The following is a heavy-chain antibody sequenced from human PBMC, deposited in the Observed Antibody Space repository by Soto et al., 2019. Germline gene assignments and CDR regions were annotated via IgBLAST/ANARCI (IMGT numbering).Heavy chain of an antibody. J-gene: IGHJ4*02. V-gene: IGHV3-23*01. CDR3: AKDPDRYDYVWGTYRYIDH. Sequence: VGSLRLSCTASGIAFSNHAMSWVRQAPRKGLEWVSTISTSGGRPYYADSVKGRFTISRDNSKNTLYLQMNSLRAEDTAVYYCAKDPDRYDYVWGTYRYIDHWGQGTRVTVSS. CDR2: ISTSGGRP. CDR1: GIAFSNHA. D-gene: IGHD3-16*02.